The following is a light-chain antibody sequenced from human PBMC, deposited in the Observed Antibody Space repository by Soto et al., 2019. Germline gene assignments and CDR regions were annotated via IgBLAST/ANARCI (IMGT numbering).Light chain of an antibody. V-gene: IGKV1-5*01. CDR3: QKYGGSPWK. CDR1: QSISSW. J-gene: IGKJ1*01. Sequence: GDSFTITCRASQSISSWLAWYQQKPGKAPKLLIYAASSLQSGVPSRFSGSGSGTDFTLTISSLQPEDFAMYYCQKYGGSPWKFGQGTKVDIK. CDR2: AAS.